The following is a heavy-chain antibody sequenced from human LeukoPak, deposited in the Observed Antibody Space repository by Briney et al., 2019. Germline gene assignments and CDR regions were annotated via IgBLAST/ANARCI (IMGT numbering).Heavy chain of an antibody. D-gene: IGHD3-3*01. V-gene: IGHV3-53*01. CDR3: VSHSDPLTNYTFDY. CDR1: GFTVSSNY. CDR2: IYSGGNT. J-gene: IGHJ4*02. Sequence: PGGSLRLSCAASGFTVSSNYMSWVRQAPGKGLGWVSIIYSGGNTYYADSVRGRFTISRDSSKNTLSLQLSSLRADDTAVYYCVSHSDPLTNYTFDYWGQGTLVTVSS.